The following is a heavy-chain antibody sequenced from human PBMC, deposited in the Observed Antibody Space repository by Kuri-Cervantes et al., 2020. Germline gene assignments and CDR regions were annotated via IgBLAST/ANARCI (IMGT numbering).Heavy chain of an antibody. V-gene: IGHV3-48*03. J-gene: IGHJ6*03. CDR3: AKYLVANYYYYYMDV. D-gene: IGHD5-12*01. Sequence: GGSLRLSCAASGFEFRNYEMSWVRQAPGKGLEWVSYISYDSSVIDYADSVKGRFTISRDNSKNTLYLQMNSLRAEDTAVYYCAKYLVANYYYYYMDVWGKGTTVTVSS. CDR1: GFEFRNYE. CDR2: ISYDSSVI.